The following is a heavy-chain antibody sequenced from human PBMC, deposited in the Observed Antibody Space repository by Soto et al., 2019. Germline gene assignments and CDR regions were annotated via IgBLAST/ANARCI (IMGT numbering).Heavy chain of an antibody. D-gene: IGHD1-26*01. CDR3: AKNQGVELVPLATVDWFDP. CDR1: GFIFENFG. CDR2: ISGSGFKK. J-gene: IGHJ5*02. V-gene: IGHV3-23*01. Sequence: QPGGSLRLSCAASGFIFENFGMSWVRQAPGKGLEWISSISGSGFKKYYADPVKGRFTISRDNSKSTVYLELNNLSAEDTAVYHCAKNQGVELVPLATVDWFDPWGQGSVVTVSS.